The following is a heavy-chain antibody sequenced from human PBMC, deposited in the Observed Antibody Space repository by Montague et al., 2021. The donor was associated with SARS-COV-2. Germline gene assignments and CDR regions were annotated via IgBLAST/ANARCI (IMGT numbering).Heavy chain of an antibody. CDR1: GFTVSSNY. CDR3: ARARAYCGGDCYWGGAFDI. V-gene: IGHV3-66*01. CDR2: IYSGGST. J-gene: IGHJ3*02. Sequence: SLRLFCAASGFTVSSNYMSWVRQAPGKGLEWVSVIYSGGSTYYADSVKGRFTISRDNSKNTLYLQMNSLRAEDTAVYCCARARAYCGGDCYWGGAFDIWGQGTMVTVSS. D-gene: IGHD2-21*02.